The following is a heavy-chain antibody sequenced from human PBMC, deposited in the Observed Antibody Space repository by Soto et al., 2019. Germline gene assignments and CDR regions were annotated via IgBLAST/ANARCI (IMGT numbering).Heavy chain of an antibody. Sequence: QITLKESGPTLVKPTQTLTLTCTFSGFSLSTTGVGVGWIRHPPGKALEWLVLIYWNDDTRYNPSPKSRLTITKGTSKNLVVLTLTNMEPVATATYYCAHGAFRGGAVGLLFDPGGQGTLVTVSS. CDR1: GFSLSTTGVG. J-gene: IGHJ5*02. CDR2: IYWNDDT. V-gene: IGHV2-5*01. CDR3: AHGAFRGGAVGLLFDP. D-gene: IGHD3-16*01.